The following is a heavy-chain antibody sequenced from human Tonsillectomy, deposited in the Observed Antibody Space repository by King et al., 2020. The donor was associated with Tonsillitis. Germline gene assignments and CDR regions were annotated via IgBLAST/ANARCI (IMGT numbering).Heavy chain of an antibody. J-gene: IGHJ6*02. CDR2: ISSSGSTI. V-gene: IGHV3-11*01. D-gene: IGHD1/OR15-1a*01. Sequence: VQLVESGGDLVKPGGSLRLSCTASGFTFSDYYMTWIRQAPGKGLEWVSYISSSGSTIYYADSVKGRFTISRDNAKNSLYLQMNSLRAEDTAVYYCARDHITGTTKGYCGVDVWGQGTTVTVSS. CDR3: ARDHITGTTKGYCGVDV. CDR1: GFTFSDYY.